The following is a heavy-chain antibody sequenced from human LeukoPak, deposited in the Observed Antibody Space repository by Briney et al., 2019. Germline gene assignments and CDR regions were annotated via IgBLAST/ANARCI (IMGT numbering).Heavy chain of an antibody. CDR2: ISGSGGST. V-gene: IGHV3-23*01. CDR1: GFTFSSYA. D-gene: IGHD2-21*02. Sequence: GGSLRLSCAASGFTFSSYAMSWVRRAPGKGLEWVSAISGSGGSTYYADSVKGRFTISRDNSENTLYLQMNSLRVEDTAVYYCAKGCGGNCYSSFDYWGQGTLVTVSS. J-gene: IGHJ4*02. CDR3: AKGCGGNCYSSFDY.